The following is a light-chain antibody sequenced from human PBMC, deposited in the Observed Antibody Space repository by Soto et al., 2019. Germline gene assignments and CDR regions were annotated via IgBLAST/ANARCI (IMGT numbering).Light chain of an antibody. CDR1: SNY. CDR3: CSFAGSYTSYV. Sequence: QSALTQPRSVSGSPGQSVTISCSGTSNYVSWYQQHPGKAPKLMIYDVSKRPSGVPDRFSGSKSGNTASLTISGLQAEDEADYYCCSFAGSYTSYVFGSGTKGTVL. V-gene: IGLV2-11*01. CDR2: DVS. J-gene: IGLJ1*01.